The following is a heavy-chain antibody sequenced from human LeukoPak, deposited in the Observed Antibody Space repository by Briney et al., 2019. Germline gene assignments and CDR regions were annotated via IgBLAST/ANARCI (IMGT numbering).Heavy chain of an antibody. J-gene: IGHJ5*02. CDR3: ARSLRYCTNGVCYNP. V-gene: IGHV4-39*07. Sequence: PSETLSLTCTVSGGSISSSSYYWGWIRQPPGKGLEWIGSIYYSGSTYYNPSLKSRVTISVDTSKNQFSLKLSSVTAADTAVYYCARSLRYCTNGVCYNPWGQGTPVTVSS. CDR2: IYYSGST. CDR1: GGSISSSSYY. D-gene: IGHD2-8*01.